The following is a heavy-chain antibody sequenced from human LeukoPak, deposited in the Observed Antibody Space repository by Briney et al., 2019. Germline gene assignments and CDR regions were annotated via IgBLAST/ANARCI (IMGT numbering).Heavy chain of an antibody. CDR3: ARIRYDVDTAMAFDY. D-gene: IGHD5-18*01. V-gene: IGHV2-70*11. J-gene: IGHJ4*02. Sequence: SGPALVKPTQTLTLTCTFSGFSLSTSGMCVSWIRQPPGEALEWLARIDWDDDKYYSTSLKTRLTISKDTSKNQVVLTMTDMDPVDTATYYCARIRYDVDTAMAFDYWGQGTLVTVSS. CDR1: GFSLSTSGMC. CDR2: IDWDDDK.